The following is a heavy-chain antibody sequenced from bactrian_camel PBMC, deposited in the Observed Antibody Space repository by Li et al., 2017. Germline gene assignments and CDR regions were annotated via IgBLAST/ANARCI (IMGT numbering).Heavy chain of an antibody. J-gene: IGHJ6*01. CDR3: AAVLPYAACALTVDPFRY. CDR2: IRRSGGET. Sequence: HVQLVESGGGSVQAGGSLTLSCEASGYTYSPDYPMGWFRQAPAEREGIAAIRRSGGETWYAGSVKGRFTVSRDNGKNSVYLQMDSLKLEDTAMYYCAAVLPYAACALTVDPFRYWGQGTQVTVS. V-gene: IGHV3-3*01. CDR1: GYTYSPDYP. D-gene: IGHD1*01.